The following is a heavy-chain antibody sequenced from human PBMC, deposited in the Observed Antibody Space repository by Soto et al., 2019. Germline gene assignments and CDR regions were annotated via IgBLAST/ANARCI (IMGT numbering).Heavy chain of an antibody. Sequence: SETLSLTCTVSGGSIRDGYYWTWIRQHPGKGLEWIGSISVSGSTSYNPSLKSRLTVSVDKSKNQFSLNLRSVTAADTAVYYCARRDRSGFSYWLDTWGQGTLVTVSS. V-gene: IGHV4-31*03. CDR3: ARRDRSGFSYWLDT. D-gene: IGHD3-22*01. CDR1: GGSIRDGYY. CDR2: ISVSGST. J-gene: IGHJ5*02.